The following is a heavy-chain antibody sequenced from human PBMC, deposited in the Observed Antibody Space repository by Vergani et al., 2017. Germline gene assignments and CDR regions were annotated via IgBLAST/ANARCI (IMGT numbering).Heavy chain of an antibody. CDR3: ARSARGDYYGMDV. CDR2: IIPILGIA. D-gene: IGHD3-16*01. CDR1: GGTFSSYT. J-gene: IGHJ6*02. V-gene: IGHV1-69*02. Sequence: QVQLVQSGAEVKKPGSSVKVSCKASGGTFSSYTISWVRQAPGQGLEWMGRIIPILGIANYAQKFQGRVTITADKSTSTAYMELSSLSSEDTAVYYCARSARGDYYGMDVWGQGTTVTVSS.